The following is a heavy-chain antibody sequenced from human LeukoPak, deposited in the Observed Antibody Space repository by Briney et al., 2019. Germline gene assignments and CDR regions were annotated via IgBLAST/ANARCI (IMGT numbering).Heavy chain of an antibody. D-gene: IGHD3-9*01. CDR1: GYTFTGYY. CDR3: ARGSVDWLLDYYYYGMDV. CDR2: INPNSGGT. Sequence: GASVKVSCKASGYTFTGYYMHWVRQAPGQGLEWMGWINPNSGGTNYAQKFQGWVTMTRDTSISTAYMELGRLRSDDTAVYYCARGSVDWLLDYYYYGMDVWGQGTTVTVSS. V-gene: IGHV1-2*04. J-gene: IGHJ6*02.